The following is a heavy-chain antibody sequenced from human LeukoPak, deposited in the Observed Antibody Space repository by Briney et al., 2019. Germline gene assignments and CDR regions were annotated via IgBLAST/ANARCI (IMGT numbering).Heavy chain of an antibody. CDR3: AGGEYCTSTSCYLLDSGNWFDP. CDR1: GGSISSRTYY. D-gene: IGHD2-2*01. Sequence: ASETLSLTCTVSGGSISSRTYYWGWIRQPPGKGLEWIGSIYYSGSTYYNPSLKSRVTISVDTSKNRFSLKLSSVTAADTAVYYCAGGEYCTSTSCYLLDSGNWFDPWGQGTLVTVSS. CDR2: IYYSGST. J-gene: IGHJ5*02. V-gene: IGHV4-39*01.